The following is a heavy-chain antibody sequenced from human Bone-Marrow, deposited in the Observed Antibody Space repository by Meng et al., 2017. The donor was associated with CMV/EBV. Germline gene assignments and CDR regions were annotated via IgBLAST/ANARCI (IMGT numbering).Heavy chain of an antibody. V-gene: IGHV5-51*01. CDR2: IYPEDSDT. CDR1: GYSFSSYW. CDR3: ARSGVDTYYYYGMDV. Sequence: GESLKISCKGSGYSFSSYWIAWVRQMPGKGLEWMGIIYPEDSDTRYSPSFQGQVTISADKSISTAYLQWSSLKASDTAMYYCARSGVDTYYYYGMDVWGQGTTVTVSS. D-gene: IGHD5-18*01. J-gene: IGHJ6*02.